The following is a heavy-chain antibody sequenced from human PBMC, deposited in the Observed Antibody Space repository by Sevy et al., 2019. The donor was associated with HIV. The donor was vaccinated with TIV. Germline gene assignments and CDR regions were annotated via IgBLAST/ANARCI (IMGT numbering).Heavy chain of an antibody. CDR1: GFTFDDYA. CDR3: AKDSQYYYDSSGYYDY. CDR2: ISWNSGSI. Sequence: GGSLRLSCAASGFTFDDYAMHWVRQAPGKGLEWVSGISWNSGSIGYADSVKGRFTISRDNAKNSLYLQMNSLRADDTALYYCAKDSQYYYDSSGYYDYWGQGTLVTVSS. V-gene: IGHV3-9*01. D-gene: IGHD3-22*01. J-gene: IGHJ4*02.